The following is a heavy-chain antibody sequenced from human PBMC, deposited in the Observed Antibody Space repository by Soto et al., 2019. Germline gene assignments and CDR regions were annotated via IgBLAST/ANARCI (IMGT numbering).Heavy chain of an antibody. CDR3: ARHRLSIAARPFDY. D-gene: IGHD6-6*01. V-gene: IGHV4-59*01. CDR1: GGSIRSYY. J-gene: IGHJ4*02. Sequence: PSETLALTCTVSGGSIRSYYWSWIRQPPGKGLEWIGYIYYSGSTNYNPSLKSRVTISVDTSKNQFSLKLSSVTAADTAVYYCARHRLSIAARPFDYWGQGTLVTVSS. CDR2: IYYSGST.